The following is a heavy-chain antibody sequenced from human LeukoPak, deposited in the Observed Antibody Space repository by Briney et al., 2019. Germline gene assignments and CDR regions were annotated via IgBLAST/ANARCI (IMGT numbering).Heavy chain of an antibody. CDR2: INPNSGGT. D-gene: IGHD3-22*01. Sequence: ASVKVSCKASGYTFTGYYMHWVRQAPGQGLEWMGWINPNSGGTNYAQKFQGRVTMTRDTSISTAYMGLSRLRSDDTAVYYCARVKFGDSSGYYYGWFDPWGQGTLVTVSS. J-gene: IGHJ5*02. CDR3: ARVKFGDSSGYYYGWFDP. CDR1: GYTFTGYY. V-gene: IGHV1-2*02.